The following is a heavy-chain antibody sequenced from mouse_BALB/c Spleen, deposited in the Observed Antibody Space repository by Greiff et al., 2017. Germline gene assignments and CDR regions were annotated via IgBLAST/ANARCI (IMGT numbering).Heavy chain of an antibody. Sequence: EVQRVESGPGLVKPSQSLSLTCTVTGYSITSDYAWNWIRQFPGNKLEWMGYISYSGSTSYNPSLNSRISITRDTSKNQFFLQLNSVTTEDTATYYCARHDYDSAWFADWGQGTLVTVSA. CDR3: ARHDYDSAWFAD. J-gene: IGHJ3*01. V-gene: IGHV3-2*02. D-gene: IGHD2-4*01. CDR2: ISYSGST. CDR1: GYSITSDYA.